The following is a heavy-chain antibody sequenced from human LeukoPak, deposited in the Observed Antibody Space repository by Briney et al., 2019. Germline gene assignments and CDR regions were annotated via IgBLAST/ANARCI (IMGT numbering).Heavy chain of an antibody. V-gene: IGHV4-39*01. J-gene: IGHJ4*02. CDR2: VYYSGSA. CDR1: GGSISSSGYY. D-gene: IGHD3-3*01. Sequence: SETLSLTCTVSGGSISSSGYYWSWIRQTPGKGLEWIGTVYYSGSAYYSPSLKTQVTISVDTSKNQFSLKLSSVTAADTAVYYCARGSQVDDFWSGYRAPLDYWGQGTLVTVSS. CDR3: ARGSQVDDFWSGYRAPLDY.